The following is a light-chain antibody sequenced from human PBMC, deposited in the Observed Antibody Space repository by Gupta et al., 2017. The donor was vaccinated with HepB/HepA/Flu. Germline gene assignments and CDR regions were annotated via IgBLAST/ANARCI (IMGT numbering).Light chain of an antibody. CDR1: QSISSW. J-gene: IGKJ1*01. CDR2: KAS. CDR3: QQYNSYPWT. Sequence: DIQMTQSPSTLSPSVGDRVTITCRASQSISSWLARYQQKPGKAPNLLIYKASSLESGIPSRFSGSGSGTEFTLTISSLQPDDFATYYCQQYNSYPWTFGQGTKVEIK. V-gene: IGKV1-5*03.